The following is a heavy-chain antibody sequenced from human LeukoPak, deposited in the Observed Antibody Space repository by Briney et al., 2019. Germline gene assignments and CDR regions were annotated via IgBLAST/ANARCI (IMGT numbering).Heavy chain of an antibody. CDR2: ISRAGGGT. CDR3: AIRGSDWSLDC. CDR1: RFTFANYA. J-gene: IGHJ4*02. Sequence: GGSLSQSRAASRFTFANYALSWVRQAPGGGLEWVSGISRAGGGTYYADSVKGIFNISRDNSENTLYLQMNGLTTEDTALYYCAIRGSDWSLDCWGQGRQVAVSS. D-gene: IGHD2-21*01. V-gene: IGHV3-23*01.